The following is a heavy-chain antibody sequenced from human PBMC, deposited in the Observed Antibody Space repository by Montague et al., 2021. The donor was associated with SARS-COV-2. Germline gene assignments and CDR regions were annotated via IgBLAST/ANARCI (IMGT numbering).Heavy chain of an antibody. CDR3: ATVTSLYGMDF. D-gene: IGHD4-17*01. Sequence: IYKSGSAYYNPSLKSRVTISIDTSHNQFSLHLRSVPAADNGLYYCATVTSLYGMDFWGQGTTVTGSS. J-gene: IGHJ6*02. V-gene: IGHV4/OR15-8*02. CDR2: IYKSGSA.